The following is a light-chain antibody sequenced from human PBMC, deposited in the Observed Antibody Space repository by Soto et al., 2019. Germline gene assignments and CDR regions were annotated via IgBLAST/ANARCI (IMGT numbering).Light chain of an antibody. CDR3: QQSYSTPLS. CDR2: AAS. Sequence: DIQMTQSPSSLSASVGDRVTITCRASQSISSYLNWYQHKPGKAPKLLIYAASSLQSGVPSKFSGSGSGTDFTLTISSLQPEDFATYYCQQSYSTPLSFGGGTKVETK. J-gene: IGKJ4*01. V-gene: IGKV1-39*01. CDR1: QSISSY.